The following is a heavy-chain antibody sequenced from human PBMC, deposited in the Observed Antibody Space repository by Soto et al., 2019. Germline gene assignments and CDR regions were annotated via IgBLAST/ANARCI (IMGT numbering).Heavy chain of an antibody. J-gene: IGHJ4*02. CDR3: ARMCGRHGYPPYYFVY. D-gene: IGHD3-22*01. Sequence: ASVKVSGKACGYYFATYDLYWLRQAPGQRLEWMGWINAGNGNAKYSQKFQGRVTITRDTSASTAYMELSSLRSEDAAVYYCARMCGRHGYPPYYFVYWGQGTLVTVSS. CDR1: GYYFATYD. CDR2: INAGNGNA. V-gene: IGHV1-3*01.